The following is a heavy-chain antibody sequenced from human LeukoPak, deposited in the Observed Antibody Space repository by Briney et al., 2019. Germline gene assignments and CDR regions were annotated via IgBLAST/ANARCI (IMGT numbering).Heavy chain of an antibody. CDR3: ATGPTTLYSSSWGGSLDY. CDR2: FDPEDGET. D-gene: IGHD6-13*01. V-gene: IGHV1-24*01. J-gene: IGHJ4*02. CDR1: GYTLTELS. Sequence: ASVKVSCKVSGYTLTELSMHWVRQAPGKRLEWMGGFDPEDGETIYAQKFQGRVTMTEDTSTDTAYMELSSLRSEDTAVYYCATGPTTLYSSSWGGSLDYWGQGTLVTVSS.